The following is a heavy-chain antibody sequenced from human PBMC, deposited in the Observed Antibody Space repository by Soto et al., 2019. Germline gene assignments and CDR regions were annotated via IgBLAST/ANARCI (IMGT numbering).Heavy chain of an antibody. Sequence: QITLKESGPTLVKPTQTLTLTCTFSGFSLSTDRVAVGWIRQPPGKALEWLTLVYWDDDKRYSPSLKSRLTITKDTSKHPVVLTLPNLDPVDTATYYCARSGLRPSFDYWGQGTLVTVSS. V-gene: IGHV2-5*02. J-gene: IGHJ4*02. CDR1: GFSLSTDRVA. CDR2: VYWDDDK. CDR3: ARSGLRPSFDY. D-gene: IGHD3-10*01.